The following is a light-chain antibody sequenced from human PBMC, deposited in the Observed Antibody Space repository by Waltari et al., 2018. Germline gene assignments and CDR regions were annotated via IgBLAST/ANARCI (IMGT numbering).Light chain of an antibody. Sequence: QSALTQPRPVAGSPGQPVPIPCPGTSSHVGGYNFVPWYQQHPGKAPNLMIYDVSKRPSGVPDRFSGSKSGNTASLTISGLQAEDEADYYCCSYAGSYTFVVFGGGTKLTVL. CDR2: DVS. CDR1: SSHVGGYNF. V-gene: IGLV2-11*01. J-gene: IGLJ2*01. CDR3: CSYAGSYTFVV.